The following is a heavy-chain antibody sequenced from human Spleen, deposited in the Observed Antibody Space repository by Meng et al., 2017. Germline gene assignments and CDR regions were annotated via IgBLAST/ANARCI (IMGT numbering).Heavy chain of an antibody. D-gene: IGHD2-21*02. J-gene: IGHJ4*02. CDR2: INNSGTT. Sequence: QLQLQEAGPGLVKPSGTLSPTCTVSGGSIGSNSYHWGWIRQPPGKGLEWIGGINNSGTTDYNPSLKSRVTMSVATSKKQFSLKLSSVTAADTALYYCRLAYCDSDCGDYWGQGTLVTV. CDR1: GGSIGSNSYH. CDR3: RLAYCDSDCGDY. V-gene: IGHV4-39*07.